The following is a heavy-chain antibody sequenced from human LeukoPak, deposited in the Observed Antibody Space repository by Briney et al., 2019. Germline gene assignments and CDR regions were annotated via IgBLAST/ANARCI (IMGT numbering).Heavy chain of an antibody. V-gene: IGHV1-2*02. J-gene: IGHJ4*02. D-gene: IGHD3-10*01. CDR3: ARDSGEVPDY. Sequence: ASVKVSCKSSGYTFNGYYMHWVRQAPGQGLEWMGWINPNNGGTKYAQNFQGRVTMTRDTSISTAYMELDRLRVDDTAVYYCARDSGEVPDYWGERTLVTVSS. CDR2: INPNNGGT. CDR1: GYTFNGYY.